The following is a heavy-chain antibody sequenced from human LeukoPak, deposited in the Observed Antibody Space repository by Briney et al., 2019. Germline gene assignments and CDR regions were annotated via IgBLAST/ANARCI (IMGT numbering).Heavy chain of an antibody. CDR3: AKPHSSSWILFDY. Sequence: GGSLRLSCAAAGFTFSSYAMSWVRQAPGKGLDRVSAISGSGGSTYYADSVKGRFTISRDNSKNTLYLQMNSLRAEDTAVYYCAKPHSSSWILFDYWGQGTLVTVSS. D-gene: IGHD6-13*01. CDR1: GFTFSSYA. J-gene: IGHJ4*02. V-gene: IGHV3-23*01. CDR2: ISGSGGST.